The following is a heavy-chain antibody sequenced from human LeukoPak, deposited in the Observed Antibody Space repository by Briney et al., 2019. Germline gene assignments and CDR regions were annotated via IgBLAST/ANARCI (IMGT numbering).Heavy chain of an antibody. CDR1: GGSISSYY. CDR2: IYYSGST. CDR3: ARAPYGDYHFDY. J-gene: IGHJ4*01. D-gene: IGHD4-17*01. V-gene: IGHV4-59*01. Sequence: SETLSLTCTVSGGSISSYYWSWIRQPPGKGLEWIGYIYYSGSTNYNPSLKSRVTISVDTSKNQFSLKLSSVTAADTAVYYCARAPYGDYHFDYLGXXTXVXXXS.